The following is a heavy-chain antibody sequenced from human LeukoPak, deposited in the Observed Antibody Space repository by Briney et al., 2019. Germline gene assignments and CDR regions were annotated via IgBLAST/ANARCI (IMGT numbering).Heavy chain of an antibody. V-gene: IGHV4-61*02. CDR1: GGSISSGSYY. J-gene: IGHJ4*02. D-gene: IGHD1-26*01. CDR2: ICTTGST. CDR3: ARYLMGGSYSSYYFDY. Sequence: SETLSLTCTVSGGSISSGSYYWSWIRLPAGKGLEWIGRICTTGSTNYNPSLKSRVTILVDTSKNQFSLKLCSVTAADTAVYYCARYLMGGSYSSYYFDYWGQGTLVTVSS.